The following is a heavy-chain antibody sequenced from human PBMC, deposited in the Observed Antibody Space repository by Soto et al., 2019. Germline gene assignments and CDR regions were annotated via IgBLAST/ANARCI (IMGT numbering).Heavy chain of an antibody. J-gene: IGHJ5*02. CDR2: IYYSGST. CDR1: GGSISSSSYY. V-gene: IGHV4-39*01. D-gene: IGHD3-10*01. CDR3: ARNEPDTMVRGVIIWFDP. Sequence: SXTLSLTCTVSGGSISSSSYYWCWIRQPPGKVLEWIGSIYYSGSTYYNPSLKSRVTISVDTSKNQFSLKLSSVTAADTAVYYCARNEPDTMVRGVIIWFDPWGQGTLVTVSS.